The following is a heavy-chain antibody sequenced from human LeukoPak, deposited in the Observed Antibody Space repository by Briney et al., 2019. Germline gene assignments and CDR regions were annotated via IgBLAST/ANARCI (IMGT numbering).Heavy chain of an antibody. J-gene: IGHJ4*02. V-gene: IGHV4-39*01. CDR2: IYYSGST. CDR1: GGSISSSNYY. CDR3: ARRVIVATIDF. D-gene: IGHD5-12*01. Sequence: SETLSLTCTVSGGSISSSNYYWAWIRQPPGKGLEWIGSIYYSGSTYYNPSPKGRITISVDTSKNQFSLKLSSMTAADTAVYFCARRVIVATIDFWGQGALVTVSS.